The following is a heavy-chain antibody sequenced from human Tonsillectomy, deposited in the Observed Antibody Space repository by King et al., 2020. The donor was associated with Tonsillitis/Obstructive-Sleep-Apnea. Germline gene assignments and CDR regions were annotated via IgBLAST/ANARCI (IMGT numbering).Heavy chain of an antibody. J-gene: IGHJ2*01. V-gene: IGHV3-7*03. CDR3: ARVQAYDSSGYYLPYWYFDL. Sequence: VQLVESGGGLVQPGGSLRLSCAASGFTFSSYWMSWVRQAPGKGLEWVANIKQDGSEKYYVDSVKGRFTISRDNAKNSLYLQMNSLRAEDTAVYYCARVQAYDSSGYYLPYWYFDLWGRGTLVTVSS. CDR2: IKQDGSEK. CDR1: GFTFSSYW. D-gene: IGHD3-22*01.